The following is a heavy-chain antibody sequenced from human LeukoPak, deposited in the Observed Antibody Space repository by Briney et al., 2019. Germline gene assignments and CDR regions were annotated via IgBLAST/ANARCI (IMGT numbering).Heavy chain of an antibody. CDR2: INSDGSWT. CDR3: VSFYETY. J-gene: IGHJ4*02. CDR1: GNYW. D-gene: IGHD2/OR15-2a*01. V-gene: IGHV3-74*01. Sequence: RGSLRLSCAASGNYWMHWVRQAPGKGLVWVSHINSDGSWTSYADSVKGRFTISKDNAKNTVYLQMNSLRAEDTAVYYCVSFYETYWGRGTLVTVSS.